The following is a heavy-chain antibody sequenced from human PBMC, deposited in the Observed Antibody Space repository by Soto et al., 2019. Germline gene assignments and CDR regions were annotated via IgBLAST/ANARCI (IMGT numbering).Heavy chain of an antibody. J-gene: IGHJ3*02. CDR2: ISAYNGNT. CDR3: ARDRSSGWDHDAFDI. Sequence: QVQLVQSGAEVKKPGASVKVSCKASGYTFTSYGISWVRQAPGQGLEWMGWISAYNGNTNYAQKLQGRVTMTTDTSTSTGYMELRSLRSDDTAVYYCARDRSSGWDHDAFDIWGQGTMVTVSS. V-gene: IGHV1-18*01. CDR1: GYTFTSYG. D-gene: IGHD6-19*01.